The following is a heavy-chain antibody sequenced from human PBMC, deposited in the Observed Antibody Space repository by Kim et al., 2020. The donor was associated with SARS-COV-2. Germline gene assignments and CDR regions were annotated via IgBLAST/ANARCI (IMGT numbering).Heavy chain of an antibody. Sequence: GGSLKISCKGSGYSFTSYWIGWVRQMPGKGLEWMGIIYPGDSDTRYSPSFQGQVTISADKSISTAYLQWSSLKASDTAMYYCARQGWDCSSTSCHDYWGQGTLVTVSS. V-gene: IGHV5-51*01. D-gene: IGHD2-2*01. J-gene: IGHJ4*02. CDR3: ARQGWDCSSTSCHDY. CDR2: IYPGDSDT. CDR1: GYSFTSYW.